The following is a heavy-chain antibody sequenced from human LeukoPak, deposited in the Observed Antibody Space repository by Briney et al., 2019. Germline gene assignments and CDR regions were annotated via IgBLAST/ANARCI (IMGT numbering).Heavy chain of an antibody. V-gene: IGHV3-23*01. D-gene: IGHD5-18*01. CDR1: GFTFSSYA. Sequence: GGSLRLSCAASGFTFSSYAMSWVRQAPGKGLEWVPAISGSVGSTYYADSVKGRFTISRDNSKNTLYLQMNSLRAEDTAVYYCAKDLGYRYGKDYYYGMDVWGQGTTVTVSS. J-gene: IGHJ6*02. CDR2: ISGSVGST. CDR3: AKDLGYRYGKDYYYGMDV.